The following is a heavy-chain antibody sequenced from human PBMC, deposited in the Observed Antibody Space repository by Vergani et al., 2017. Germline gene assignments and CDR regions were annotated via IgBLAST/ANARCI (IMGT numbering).Heavy chain of an antibody. CDR3: ARARXIETCYMSNWLDS. D-gene: IGHD3-9*01. J-gene: IGHJ5*01. Sequence: EVQLLESGGGLVQPGGSLRISCSASGFSFNSYWMHWVRQVPGKGLLWVSRIKSDGSITAYADSVKGRFTISRDNAQNTLYLQMNSLRVEDTGVYYCARARXIETCYMSNWLDSWGQGTLVTVSS. V-gene: IGHV3-74*03. CDR1: GFSFNSYW. CDR2: IKSDGSIT.